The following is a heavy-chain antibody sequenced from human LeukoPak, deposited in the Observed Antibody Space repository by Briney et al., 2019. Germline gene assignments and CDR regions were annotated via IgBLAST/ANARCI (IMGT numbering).Heavy chain of an antibody. V-gene: IGHV3-48*04. J-gene: IGHJ5*02. CDR3: ARGSGPPNWFDP. Sequence: GGSLRLSCAASGFTFSSYGMYWVRQAPGKGLEWVPYISSSGSTIYYADSVKGRFTISRDNAKNSLYLQMNSLRAEDTAVYYCARGSGPPNWFDPWGQGTLVTVSS. D-gene: IGHD3-10*01. CDR2: ISSSGSTI. CDR1: GFTFSSYG.